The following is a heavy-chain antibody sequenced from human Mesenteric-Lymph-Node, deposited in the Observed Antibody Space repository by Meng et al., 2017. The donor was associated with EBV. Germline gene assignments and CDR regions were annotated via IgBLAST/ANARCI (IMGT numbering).Heavy chain of an antibody. V-gene: IGHV1-18*01. D-gene: IGHD3-22*01. CDR3: ARVPSIIVVVPYYFDY. J-gene: IGHJ4*02. Sequence: QVKLVQSGAEVKKPGASVKVSCKASGYTFIDYGVSWVRQAPGQGLEWMGWISGYNGNTNYAQKFQGRVTMTTDTSTSTAYMELRSLTSDDTAVYYCARVPSIIVVVPYYFDYWGQGTLVTVSS. CDR1: GYTFIDYG. CDR2: ISGYNGNT.